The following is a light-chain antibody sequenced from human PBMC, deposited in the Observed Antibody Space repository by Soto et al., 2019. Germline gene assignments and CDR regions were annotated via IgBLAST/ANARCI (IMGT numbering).Light chain of an antibody. CDR1: QSINTD. J-gene: IGKJ4*01. V-gene: IGKV3-15*01. CDR3: QQYINCPLT. CDR2: GAS. Sequence: EIVMTQSPVTLSVSPGERATLSCRASQSINTDLAWYQQKPGQAPRLLIYGASTRATGIPARFSGSGSGTEFTLTISSLQSEDFAVYYCQQYINCPLTFGGGAKVEIK.